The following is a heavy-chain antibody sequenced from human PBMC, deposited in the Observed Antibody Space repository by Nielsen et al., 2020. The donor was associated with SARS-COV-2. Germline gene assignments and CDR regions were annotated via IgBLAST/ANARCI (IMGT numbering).Heavy chain of an antibody. Sequence: SETLSLTSTVSGGSISSSSYYWGWIRQPPGKGLEWIGSIYYSGSTYYNPSLKSRVTISVDTSKNQFSLELRSVTAADTAVYYCARDCSCGLGSSPSYYFDYWGQGTLVTVSS. CDR3: ARDCSCGLGSSPSYYFDY. D-gene: IGHD7-27*01. J-gene: IGHJ4*02. V-gene: IGHV4-39*07. CDR1: GGSISSSSYY. CDR2: IYYSGST.